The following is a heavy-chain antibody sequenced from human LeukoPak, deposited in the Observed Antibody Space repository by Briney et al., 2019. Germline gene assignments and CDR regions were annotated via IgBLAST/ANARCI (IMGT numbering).Heavy chain of an antibody. CDR2: INPNSGGT. CDR3: ARAILNSYGSDY. D-gene: IGHD5-18*01. Sequence: GASVKVSCKASGYTFTGYYMHWVRQAPGQGLEWMGWINPNSGGTNYAQKFQGRVTMTTDTSTSTAYMELRSLRSDDTAVYYCARAILNSYGSDYWGQGALVTVSS. V-gene: IGHV1-2*02. J-gene: IGHJ4*02. CDR1: GYTFTGYY.